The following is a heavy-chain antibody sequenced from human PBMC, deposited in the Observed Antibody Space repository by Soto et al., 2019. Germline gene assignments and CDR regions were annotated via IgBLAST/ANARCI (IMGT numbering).Heavy chain of an antibody. CDR1: GYTFTSYW. V-gene: IGHV5-10-1*01. CDR3: ATEGYRGADSVY. Sequence: EVQLVQSGAEVKKPGESLRISCKGSGYTFTSYWIRWVRQMPGKGLEWMGRIDPSDSNTDYSTSSQGHVSISADKSISTAHLQWSSLKASDTAMYYCATEGYRGADSVYWGQGTRVTVSS. J-gene: IGHJ4*02. D-gene: IGHD5-12*01. CDR2: IDPSDSNT.